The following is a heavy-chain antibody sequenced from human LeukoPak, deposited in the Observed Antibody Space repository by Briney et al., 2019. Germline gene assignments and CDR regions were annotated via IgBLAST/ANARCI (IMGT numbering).Heavy chain of an antibody. J-gene: IGHJ4*02. CDR3: VRYSGSIQSLCY. CDR2: IIPILGIA. V-gene: IGHV1-69*04. CDR1: GGTFSSYG. D-gene: IGHD5-12*01. Sequence: GSSVKVSCNASGGTFSSYGIRWVRQAPGHGLEWVGRIIPILGIASYAQKFQGRVTINAHKSTSTDYMQLNSLRSEDTAVYHGVRYSGSIQSLCYWGQGTLVTASS.